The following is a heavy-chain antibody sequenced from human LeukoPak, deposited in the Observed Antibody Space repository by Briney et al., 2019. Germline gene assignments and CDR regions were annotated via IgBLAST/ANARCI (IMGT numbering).Heavy chain of an antibody. V-gene: IGHV3-23*01. CDR1: GFSFSSTA. CDR2: SGTDGAT. Sequence: PGGSLRFSCAASGFSFSSTAMNWVRQAPGKGLEWVSASGTDGATYYADSVQGRFTISRDNSRNTLYLQMTSLRADDTAVYYCAKKTPGTYPFDYWGQGTLVTVSP. D-gene: IGHD6-13*01. CDR3: AKKTPGTYPFDY. J-gene: IGHJ4*02.